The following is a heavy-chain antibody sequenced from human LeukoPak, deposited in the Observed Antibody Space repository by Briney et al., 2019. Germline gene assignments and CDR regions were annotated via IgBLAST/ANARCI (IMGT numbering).Heavy chain of an antibody. CDR3: ARGKLVVVAAARRNYYYGMDV. CDR2: MNPNSGNT. D-gene: IGHD2-15*01. CDR1: GYTFTSYD. V-gene: IGHV1-8*01. J-gene: IGHJ6*02. Sequence: ASVKGSCKASGYTFTSYDINWVRQATGQGLEWMGWMNPNSGNTGYAQKFQGRVTMTRNTSISTAYMELSSLRSEDTAVYYCARGKLVVVAAARRNYYYGMDVWGQGTTVTVSS.